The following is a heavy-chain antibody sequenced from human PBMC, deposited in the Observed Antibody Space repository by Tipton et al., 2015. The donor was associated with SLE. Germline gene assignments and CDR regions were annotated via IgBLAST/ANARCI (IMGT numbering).Heavy chain of an antibody. V-gene: IGHV4-4*02. J-gene: IGHJ5*02. CDR2: IYHSGST. CDR1: DGSISSSNW. CDR3: ARDIAAAGGYNWFDP. Sequence: TLSLTCSVSDGSISSSNWWSWVRQPPGKGLEWIGEIYHSGSTNYNPSLKSRVTISVDKAKNQFSLKLNSVTAADTAVYYCARDIAAAGGYNWFDPWGQGTLVTVSS. D-gene: IGHD6-13*01.